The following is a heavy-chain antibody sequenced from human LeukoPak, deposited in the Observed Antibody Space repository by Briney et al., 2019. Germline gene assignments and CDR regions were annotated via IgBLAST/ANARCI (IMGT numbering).Heavy chain of an antibody. V-gene: IGHV1-46*01. CDR2: IRHSGDT. J-gene: IGHJ4*01. Sequence: ASVKVSCKASGYTFTNYYMHWVRQAPGQGLEWMGIIRHSGDTIYAQKFQGRVAMTGDTSTSTVYMELSSLRSEDTALYYCAREEEGRTFDYWGQGTLVTVSS. CDR1: GYTFTNYY. CDR3: AREEEGRTFDY.